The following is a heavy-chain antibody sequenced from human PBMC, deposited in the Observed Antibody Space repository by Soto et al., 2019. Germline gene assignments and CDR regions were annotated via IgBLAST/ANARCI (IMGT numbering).Heavy chain of an antibody. D-gene: IGHD3-16*02. J-gene: IGHJ3*02. CDR1: GYTFTSYD. Sequence: QVQLVQSGAEVKKPGASVKVSCKASGYTFTSYDINWVRQATGQGLEWMGWMNPNSGNTGYAQKFQGRVTMTRNTTISTAYMELSCLRSEDTAVYYCARGLVMITFGGVIVIPHDAFDIWGQGTMVTVSS. CDR3: ARGLVMITFGGVIVIPHDAFDI. CDR2: MNPNSGNT. V-gene: IGHV1-8*01.